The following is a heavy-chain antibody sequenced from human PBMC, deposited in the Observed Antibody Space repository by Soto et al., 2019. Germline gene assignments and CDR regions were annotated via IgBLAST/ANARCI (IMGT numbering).Heavy chain of an antibody. CDR1: GGTFSSYT. D-gene: IGHD3-16*02. CDR2: IIPILGIA. V-gene: IGHV1-69*02. J-gene: IGHJ5*02. CDR3: ARGEIYDYVWGSYRYGGFGFDP. Sequence: QVQLVQSGAEVKKPGSSVKVSCKASGGTFSSYTISWVRQAPGQGLEWMGRIIPILGIANYAQKFQGRGTITADKSKSTAYMELSRLRSEDTAVYYCARGEIYDYVWGSYRYGGFGFDPWGQGTLVTVSS.